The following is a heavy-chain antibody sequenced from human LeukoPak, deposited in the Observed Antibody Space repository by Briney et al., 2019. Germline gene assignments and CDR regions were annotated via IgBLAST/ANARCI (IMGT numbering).Heavy chain of an antibody. D-gene: IGHD1-26*01. Sequence: PGGSLRLSCAASGSTFSSYAMSWVRQAPGKGLEWVAVIWYDGSNKYNADSVKGRFTISRDNSKNTLYLQMNSLRAEDTAVYYCARDGVGAVRSDAFDIWGQGTMVTVSS. CDR3: ARDGVGAVRSDAFDI. CDR1: GSTFSSYA. CDR2: IWYDGSNK. J-gene: IGHJ3*02. V-gene: IGHV3-33*08.